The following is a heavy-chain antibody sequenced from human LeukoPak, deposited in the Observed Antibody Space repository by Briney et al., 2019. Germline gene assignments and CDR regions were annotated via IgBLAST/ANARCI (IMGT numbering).Heavy chain of an antibody. J-gene: IGHJ5*02. D-gene: IGHD2-21*02. CDR2: IYYSGST. CDR1: GGSISSGGYY. V-gene: IGHV4-31*03. CDR3: ARAGVTSNWFDP. Sequence: SQTLSLTCTVSGGSISSGGYYWSWIRQHPGKGLEWIGYIYYSGSTNYNPSLKSRVTISVDTSKNQFSLKLSSVTAADTAVYYCARAGVTSNWFDPWGQGTLVTVSS.